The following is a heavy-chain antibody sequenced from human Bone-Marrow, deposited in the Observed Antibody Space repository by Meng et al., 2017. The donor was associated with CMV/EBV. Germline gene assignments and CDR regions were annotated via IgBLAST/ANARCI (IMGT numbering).Heavy chain of an antibody. J-gene: IGHJ4*02. Sequence: SETLSLTCLVSGGSTSSTSHYWGWIRQAPGKGLEWIGNILYSGSIYYNLSLKTRVTISRDMSKNQFSLMLRSMTAVDTAVSHCARLITTDFQYSRGYNRGPIDFWGQGALVTVSS. D-gene: IGHD3-22*01. CDR3: ARLITTDFQYSRGYNRGPIDF. CDR1: GGSTSSTSHY. V-gene: IGHV4-39*07. CDR2: ILYSGSI.